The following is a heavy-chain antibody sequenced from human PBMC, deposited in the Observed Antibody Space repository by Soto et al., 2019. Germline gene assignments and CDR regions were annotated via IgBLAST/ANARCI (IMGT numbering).Heavy chain of an antibody. J-gene: IGHJ6*02. V-gene: IGHV1-8*01. Sequence: ASVKVSCKASGYTFTSYDINWVRQATGQGLEWLGWMNPNSGNTGYAQEFQGRVTMTRNTSISTAYMELSSLRSEDTAVYYRARDRIVAVPAAISYYYYGMDVWGQGTTVTVS. D-gene: IGHD2-2*02. CDR3: ARDRIVAVPAAISYYYYGMDV. CDR2: MNPNSGNT. CDR1: GYTFTSYD.